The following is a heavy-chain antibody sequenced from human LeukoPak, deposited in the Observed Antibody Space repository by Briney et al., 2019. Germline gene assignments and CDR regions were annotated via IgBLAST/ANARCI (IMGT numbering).Heavy chain of an antibody. CDR1: GFTFSSYA. Sequence: GGSLRLSCAASGFTFSSYAMHWVRQAPGKGLEYVSAISSNGGSTYYANSVRGRFTISRDNSKNTLYLQMGSLRAEDMAVYYCARDLGRWPGPNVDTAMYPGLWFDPWGQGTLVTVSS. CDR3: ARDLGRWPGPNVDTAMYPGLWFDP. V-gene: IGHV3-64*01. CDR2: ISSNGGST. D-gene: IGHD5-18*01. J-gene: IGHJ5*02.